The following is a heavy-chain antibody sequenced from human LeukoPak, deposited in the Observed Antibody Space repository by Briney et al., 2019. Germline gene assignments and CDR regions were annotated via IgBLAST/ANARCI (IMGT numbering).Heavy chain of an antibody. CDR1: GGSISSSSYY. CDR3: ARDGAPGTFRFDC. Sequence: SETLSLTCTVSGGSISSSSYYWDWIRQPPGKGLEWIGSIYYSGSTYYNPSLKSRDTISVDTSKNQFSLKLSSVTAADTAVYYCARDGAPGTFRFDCWGQGTLVTVSS. V-gene: IGHV4-39*07. D-gene: IGHD6-13*01. J-gene: IGHJ4*02. CDR2: IYYSGST.